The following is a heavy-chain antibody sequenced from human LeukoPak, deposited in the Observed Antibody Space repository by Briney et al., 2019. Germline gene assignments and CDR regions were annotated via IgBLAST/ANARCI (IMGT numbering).Heavy chain of an antibody. J-gene: IGHJ4*02. CDR3: ASVGSGSYPFDY. CDR1: GGTFSSYG. CDR2: IIPTFGTA. V-gene: IGHV1-69*13. D-gene: IGHD3-10*01. Sequence: ASVKVSCKASGGTFSSYGISWVRQAPGQRLEWMGGIIPTFGTANYAQKFQGRITTTADVSTRTAYMELSSLRSEDTAVYYCASVGSGSYPFDYWGQGTLVTVSS.